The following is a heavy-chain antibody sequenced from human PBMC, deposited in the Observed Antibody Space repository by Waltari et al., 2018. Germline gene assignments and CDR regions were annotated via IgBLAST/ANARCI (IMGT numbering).Heavy chain of an antibody. Sequence: QVQLVQSGAEVKKPGASVKISCKASGYTFPAYYTHWVRQAPGQGLAWMGWVNPKSGSTRFAQKFEGRVTMTSDTSIKTAYMELRTLRSDDTAVYYCAREGGGSTWFDYWGQGTLVTVSS. V-gene: IGHV1-2*02. D-gene: IGHD6-13*01. J-gene: IGHJ4*02. CDR2: VNPKSGST. CDR3: AREGGGSTWFDY. CDR1: GYTFPAYY.